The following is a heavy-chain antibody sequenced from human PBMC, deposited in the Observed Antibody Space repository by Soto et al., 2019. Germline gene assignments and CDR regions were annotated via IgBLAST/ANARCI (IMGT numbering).Heavy chain of an antibody. CDR1: GFTFSSYG. D-gene: IGHD2-15*01. V-gene: IGHV3-30*18. CDR2: ISYDGSNK. CDR3: AKAILVLAGTIDY. J-gene: IGHJ4*02. Sequence: QVELVESGGGVVQPGRSLRLSCAASGFTFSSYGMHWVRQAPGKGLEWVAVISYDGSNKYYADSVKGRFTISRDNSKNPLYLQMNSMGAEDTAVDYCAKAILVLAGTIDYWVQGTLVTVAS.